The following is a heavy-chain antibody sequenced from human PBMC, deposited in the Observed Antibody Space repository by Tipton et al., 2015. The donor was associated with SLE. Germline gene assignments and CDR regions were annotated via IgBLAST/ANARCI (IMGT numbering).Heavy chain of an antibody. V-gene: IGHV4-4*09. Sequence: TLSLTCTVSGVSISRYYWSWIRQSPGKGLEWIGYTHHDGSTGYNPSLKSRLSISVDAPKSQLSLNMRSVTAADTAVYYCARVDTAMVFPFGGYYLDYWGQGILVTVSS. D-gene: IGHD5-18*01. J-gene: IGHJ4*02. CDR3: ARVDTAMVFPFGGYYLDY. CDR2: THHDGST. CDR1: GVSISRYY.